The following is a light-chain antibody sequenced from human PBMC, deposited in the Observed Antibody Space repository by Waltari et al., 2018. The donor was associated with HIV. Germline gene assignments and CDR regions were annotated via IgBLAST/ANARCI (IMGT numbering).Light chain of an antibody. J-gene: IGKJ1*01. CDR1: QNLRTH. CDR2: GAS. V-gene: IGKV3-15*01. CDR3: QQYDTWPPKT. Sequence: EIVMTQSPATLSLSPGDRATLSCRASQNLRTHLAWYQQKLCPAPRLLIYGASTRATGIPARFSGSGAGTEFTLAISSLQAEDFAVYYCQQYDTWPPKTFGQGTKVEIK.